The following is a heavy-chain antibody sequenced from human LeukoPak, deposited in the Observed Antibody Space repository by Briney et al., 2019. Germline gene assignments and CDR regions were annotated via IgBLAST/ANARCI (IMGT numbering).Heavy chain of an antibody. CDR2: IYYSGST. J-gene: IGHJ6*02. CDR3: AASLGETPYYYYYYGMDV. CDR1: GGSISSYY. V-gene: IGHV4-59*01. Sequence: SETLSLTCTVSGGSISSYYWSWIRQPPGKGLEWIGYIYYSGSTNYNPSLKSRVTISVDTSKNQFSLKLSSVTAADTAVYYCAASLGETPYYYYYYGMDVWGQGTTVTVSS. D-gene: IGHD2-21*01.